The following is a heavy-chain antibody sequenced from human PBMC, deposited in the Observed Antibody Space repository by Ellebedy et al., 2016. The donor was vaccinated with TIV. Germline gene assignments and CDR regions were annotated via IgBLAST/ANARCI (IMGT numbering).Heavy chain of an antibody. V-gene: IGHV3-30-3*01. CDR2: ISYDGSNK. J-gene: IGHJ4*02. D-gene: IGHD6-19*01. Sequence: GGSLRLXXAASGFTFSSYAMHWVRQAPGKGLEWVAVISYDGSNKYYADSVKGRFTISRDNSKNTLYLQMNSLRAEDTAVYYCARDKAGGVAVAFLFDYWGQGTLVTVSS. CDR3: ARDKAGGVAVAFLFDY. CDR1: GFTFSSYA.